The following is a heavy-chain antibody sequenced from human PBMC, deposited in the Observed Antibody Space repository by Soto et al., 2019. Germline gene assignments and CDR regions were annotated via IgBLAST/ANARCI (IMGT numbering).Heavy chain of an antibody. J-gene: IGHJ5*02. CDR2: IYYSGST. Sequence: SETLSLTCSVSGGSISSSSYYWGWIRQPPGKGLEWIGSIYYSGSTYYNPSLKSRVTISVDTSKNQFSLKLSSVTAADTAVYYCATYYYDSSGYPTKLDPWGQGTLVTVSS. CDR1: GGSISSSSYY. D-gene: IGHD3-22*01. CDR3: ATYYYDSSGYPTKLDP. V-gene: IGHV4-39*01.